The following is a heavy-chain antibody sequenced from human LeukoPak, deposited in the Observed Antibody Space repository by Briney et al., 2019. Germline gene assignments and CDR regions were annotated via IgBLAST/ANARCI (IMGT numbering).Heavy chain of an antibody. Sequence: ASVNVSCKASGYTFAKYAIHWVRQAPGQRLEWMGWINAGNGNTRYSQKFQGGVTITRDTSASTAYMELSSLRSEDTAVYYCARSILVVPVASHYNYGVDAWGQGTTVTVSS. CDR2: INAGNGNT. J-gene: IGHJ6*02. CDR1: GYTFAKYA. V-gene: IGHV1-3*01. D-gene: IGHD2-2*01. CDR3: ARSILVVPVASHYNYGVDA.